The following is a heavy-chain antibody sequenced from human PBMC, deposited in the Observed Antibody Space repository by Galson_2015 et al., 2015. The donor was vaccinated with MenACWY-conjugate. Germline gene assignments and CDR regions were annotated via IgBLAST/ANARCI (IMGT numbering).Heavy chain of an antibody. CDR2: MSGSGGSR. J-gene: IGHJ2*01. V-gene: IGHV3-23*01. CDR3: AKTYCRRTNCREPNWYFDL. Sequence: SLRLSCAASGFIFSSYAMSWVRQAPGKGLEWVSAMSGSGGSRNYADSVKGRFTISRDNSKNTLYLQMNSLKAEDTAVYYCAKTYCRRTNCREPNWYFDLWGRGTLVTVSS. D-gene: IGHD2-2*01. CDR1: GFIFSSYA.